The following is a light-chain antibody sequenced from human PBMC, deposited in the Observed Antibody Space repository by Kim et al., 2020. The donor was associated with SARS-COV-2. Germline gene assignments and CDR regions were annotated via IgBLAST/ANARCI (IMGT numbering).Light chain of an antibody. CDR3: NSRDSNTNHLV. CDR1: SLRNYY. V-gene: IGLV3-19*01. Sequence: ALVQTVRLTCQGDSLRNYYASWYQQKPGQAPVVVIYGKSNLLSGIPDRCSGSNSGDTASLTITGAQAEDEADYYCNSRDSNTNHLVFGGGTQLTVL. CDR2: GKS. J-gene: IGLJ2*01.